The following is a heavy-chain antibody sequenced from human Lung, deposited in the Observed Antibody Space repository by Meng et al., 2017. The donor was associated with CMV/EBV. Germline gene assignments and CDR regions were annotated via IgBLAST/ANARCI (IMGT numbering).Heavy chain of an antibody. CDR2: IIPIFGTA. J-gene: IGHJ6*02. V-gene: IGHV1-69*05. CDR1: GGNFGTYA. Sequence: SVXVSXKASGGNFGTYAISWVRQAPGQGLEWMGGIIPIFGTASFAQKFQGRVTITTDESTAYMELSSLRSEDAAVYYCARTRYDSSGYDAYYYYAMDVWXQGSXVTVSS. CDR3: ARTRYDSSGYDAYYYYAMDV. D-gene: IGHD3-22*01.